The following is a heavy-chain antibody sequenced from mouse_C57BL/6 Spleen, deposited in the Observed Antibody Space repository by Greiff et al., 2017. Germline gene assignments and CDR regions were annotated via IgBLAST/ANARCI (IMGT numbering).Heavy chain of an antibody. Sequence: EVMLVESGGGLVKPGGSLKLSCAASGFTFSDYGMHWVRQAPEKGLEWVAYISSGSSTIYYVDTVKGRFTISRDNAKNTLFLQMTSLRSEDTAMYYCARPYYGSRNYFDYWGQGTTLTVSS. CDR2: ISSGSSTI. D-gene: IGHD1-1*01. V-gene: IGHV5-17*01. CDR3: ARPYYGSRNYFDY. CDR1: GFTFSDYG. J-gene: IGHJ2*01.